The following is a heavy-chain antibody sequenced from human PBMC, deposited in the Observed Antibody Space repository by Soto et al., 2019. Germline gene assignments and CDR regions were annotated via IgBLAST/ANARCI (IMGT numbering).Heavy chain of an antibody. CDR2: ISGSGVST. V-gene: IGHV3-23*01. Sequence: EVQLLESGGGLVHPGGSQRLSCEVSEFTFSSYAMSWVRQAPGKGLEWVSTISGSGVSTYYGDSVKGRFTISRDNSKNTLYLQMNSLRVEDTAMYYCAKDRGVVVVVTTGGAFDLWGRGTMVTVSS. CDR3: AKDRGVVVVVTTGGAFDL. CDR1: EFTFSSYA. J-gene: IGHJ3*01. D-gene: IGHD3-22*01.